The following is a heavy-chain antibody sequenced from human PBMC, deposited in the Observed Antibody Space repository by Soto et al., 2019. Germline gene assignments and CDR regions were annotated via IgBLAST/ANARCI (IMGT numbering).Heavy chain of an antibody. CDR1: GFTFSSFW. CDR3: ARGSWQRYYMDV. D-gene: IGHD6-13*01. J-gene: IGHJ6*03. V-gene: IGHV3-74*01. Sequence: EVQLVESGGGLVQPGGSLRLSCAASGFTFSSFWMHWVRQAPGKGLVWVSRLNSDGTTTNYADSVKGRFTTSRDNAKNTWYLQMNSLRAEDTAVYYCARGSWQRYYMDVWGKGTTVTVSS. CDR2: LNSDGTTT.